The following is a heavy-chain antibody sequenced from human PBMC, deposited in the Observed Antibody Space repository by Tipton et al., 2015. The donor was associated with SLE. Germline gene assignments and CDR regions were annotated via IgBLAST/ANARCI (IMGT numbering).Heavy chain of an antibody. Sequence: SLRLSCAASGFAFSNYAMNWVRQAPGKGLEWVSVIYSGGSSRLYYADSVKGRFTISRDNSKNTLFLQMNSLRAEDTGVYYCARRIGGYYGMDVWGQGTTVTVSS. J-gene: IGHJ6*02. CDR1: GFAFSNYA. D-gene: IGHD2-15*01. CDR3: ARRIGGYYGMDV. CDR2: IYSGGSS. V-gene: IGHV3-23*03.